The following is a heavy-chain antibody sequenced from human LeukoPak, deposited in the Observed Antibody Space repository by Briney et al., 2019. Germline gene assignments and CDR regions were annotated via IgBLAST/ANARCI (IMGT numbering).Heavy chain of an antibody. V-gene: IGHV3-23*01. CDR1: GFTFSSYW. CDR2: ISGSGGST. CDR3: AKAYITMVRGVSYGMDV. J-gene: IGHJ6*02. Sequence: GGSLRLSCAASGFTFSSYWMSWFRQAPGKGLEWVSAISGSGGSTYYADSVKGRFTISRDNSKNTLYLQMNSLRAEDTAVYYCAKAYITMVRGVSYGMDVWGQGTTVTVSS. D-gene: IGHD3-10*01.